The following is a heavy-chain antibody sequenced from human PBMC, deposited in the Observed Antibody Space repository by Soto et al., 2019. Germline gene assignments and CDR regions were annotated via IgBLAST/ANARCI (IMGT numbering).Heavy chain of an antibody. D-gene: IGHD1-26*01. CDR1: RFIFSSYG. CDR3: ARDAKSVETTGGFDY. Sequence: QVQLVDSGGGVVQPGRSLRLSCAASRFIFSSYGMHWVRQAPGKGLEWVAGIWFDGSNKYYADSVKGRFTISRDNSRNTLYLQMNGLRAEDTAVYYCARDAKSVETTGGFDYWGQGTLVTVSS. J-gene: IGHJ4*02. V-gene: IGHV3-33*01. CDR2: IWFDGSNK.